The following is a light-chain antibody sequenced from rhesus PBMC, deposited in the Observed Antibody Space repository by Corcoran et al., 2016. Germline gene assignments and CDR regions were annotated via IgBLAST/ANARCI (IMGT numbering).Light chain of an antibody. CDR3: CSYAGSYTFI. CDR1: SSDIGGYNY. J-gene: IGLJ1*01. CDR2: EVS. Sequence: QAALTQPRSVSGSPGQSVTISCTGTSSDIGGYNYVSWYQQHPGTAPKLMIYEVSKRPSGVSDRFSGSKSGNTASLTISGLQAEDEADYYCCSYAGSYTFIFGPGTRLTVL. V-gene: IGLV2-32*01.